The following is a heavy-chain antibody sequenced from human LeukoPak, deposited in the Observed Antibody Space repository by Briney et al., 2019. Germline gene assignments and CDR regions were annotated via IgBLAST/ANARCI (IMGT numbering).Heavy chain of an antibody. CDR2: IYSGDTT. Sequence: GGSLRLSCAASGFXVSTNYISWVRQAPGKGLEWVSLIYSGDTTFYADSVRGKFTISRDNSKNTLYLQMNSLRAEDTAVYYCASILRSSSGYYFDYWGQGTLVTVSS. CDR1: GFXVSTNY. D-gene: IGHD3-10*01. V-gene: IGHV3-66*01. J-gene: IGHJ4*02. CDR3: ASILRSSSGYYFDY.